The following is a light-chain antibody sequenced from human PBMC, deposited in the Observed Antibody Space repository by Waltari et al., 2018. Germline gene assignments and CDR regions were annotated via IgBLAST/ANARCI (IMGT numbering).Light chain of an antibody. J-gene: IGLJ1*01. CDR1: SSDVGGYNY. CDR3: CSYAGSSTFYV. V-gene: IGLV2-11*01. Sequence: QSALTQPRSVSGSPGQSVTISCIGTSSDVGGYNYVSWYQQYPGKAPKLVIYDVNKRPSGVPERFSGSKSGNTASLTISGLQADDEADYYCCSYAGSSTFYVFGSGTEVTV. CDR2: DVN.